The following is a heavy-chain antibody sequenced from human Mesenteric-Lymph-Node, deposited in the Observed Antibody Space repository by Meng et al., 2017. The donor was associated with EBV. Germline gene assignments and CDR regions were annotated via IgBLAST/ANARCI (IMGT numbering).Heavy chain of an antibody. CDR2: IYQSGST. CDR1: GGSISSSDW. CDR3: ASASWKPLSVVRGAKIDY. J-gene: IGHJ4*02. V-gene: IGHV4-4*01. Sequence: QVQVRVSGPGRVKPLGSFSPTWPVSGGSISSSDWWTWVRQPPGKGLEWIGEIYQSGSTNYSPSLKSRVTISVDKSKNQFSLKLTSVTAADTAVYFCASASWKPLSVVRGAKIDYWGQGTLVTVSS. D-gene: IGHD3-10*01.